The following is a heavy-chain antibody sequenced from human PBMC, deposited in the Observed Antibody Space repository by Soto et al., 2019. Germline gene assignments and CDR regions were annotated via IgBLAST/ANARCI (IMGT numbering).Heavy chain of an antibody. CDR2: ISSSSSYI. CDR1: GFTFSSYS. D-gene: IGHD2-2*01. CDR3: ARVEVVQYTGIDS. Sequence: EVQLVESGGGLVKPGGSLRLSCAASGFTFSSYSINWVRQAPGQGLEWVSYISSSSSYIYYAESVKGRFTISRDNAKNSMYLQMNSLRAEDTAVYFCARVEVVQYTGIDSWGQGTLVTVSS. J-gene: IGHJ5*01. V-gene: IGHV3-21*01.